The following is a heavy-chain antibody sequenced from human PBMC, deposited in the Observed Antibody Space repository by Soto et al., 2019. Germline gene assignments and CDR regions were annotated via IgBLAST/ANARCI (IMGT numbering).Heavy chain of an antibody. CDR2: IYYSGGT. CDR3: TREKSDENYFDP. V-gene: IGHV4-61*08. CDR1: GAALSSGGFF. D-gene: IGHD1-7*01. J-gene: IGHJ5*02. Sequence: SGTLSLTCTASGAALSSGGFFYTWVPQPPGKGLDWLGYIYYSGGTNYNPSLKRRVTISLDKSKSQFSLRLIPVTAADTAVYYCTREKSDENYFDPWGPGPLAPVPS.